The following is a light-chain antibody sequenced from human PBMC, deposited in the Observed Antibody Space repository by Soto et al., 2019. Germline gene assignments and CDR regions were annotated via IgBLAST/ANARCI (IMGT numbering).Light chain of an antibody. Sequence: QLVLTQSSSASASLGSSVKLTCTLSSGRSTYIIAWHQQQPGKAPRYLMKLEASGNCNKGSGVPDRFSGSSSGADRYLIISNLQSEDEADYYCETWDSNTRVFGGGTKLTVL. V-gene: IGLV4-60*03. CDR1: SGRSTYI. CDR2: LEASGNC. J-gene: IGLJ3*02. CDR3: ETWDSNTRV.